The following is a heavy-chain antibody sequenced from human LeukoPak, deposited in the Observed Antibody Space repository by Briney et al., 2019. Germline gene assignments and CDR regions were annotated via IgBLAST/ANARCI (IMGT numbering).Heavy chain of an antibody. V-gene: IGHV4-30-2*01. CDR1: GGSISSGGYS. CDR2: IYHSGST. J-gene: IGHJ4*02. D-gene: IGHD3-3*01. Sequence: PSETLSLTCAVSGGSISSGGYSWSWIRQPPGKGLEWIGYIYHSGSTYYNPSLKSRVTISVDTSKNQFSLKLSSVTAADTAVYYCARGRKYYDFWSGYYEEVNDFDYWGQGTLVTVSS. CDR3: ARGRKYYDFWSGYYEEVNDFDY.